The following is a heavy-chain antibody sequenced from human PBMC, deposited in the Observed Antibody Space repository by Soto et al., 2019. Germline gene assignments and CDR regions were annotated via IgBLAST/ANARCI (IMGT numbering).Heavy chain of an antibody. Sequence: KPSETLSLTCVVSSYSISSGFFWAWIRQPPGKGLEWVGSIYHTGDTHYNPSLRRQVSMSVDTSKNHFSLRLTYLTAADTAVYFCARDTNSLDLWGQGILVTVSS. CDR2: IYHTGDT. CDR3: ARDTNSLDL. J-gene: IGHJ5*02. D-gene: IGHD2-8*01. CDR1: SYSISSGFF. V-gene: IGHV4-38-2*02.